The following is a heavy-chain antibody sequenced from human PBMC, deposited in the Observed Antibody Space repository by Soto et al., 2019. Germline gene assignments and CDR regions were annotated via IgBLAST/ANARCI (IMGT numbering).Heavy chain of an antibody. D-gene: IGHD5-18*01. CDR2: IDYSSTYM. Sequence: EVQLVESGGGLVQPGGSLRLSCAASGFTFSGNTMVWVRQAPGRGLEWVSSIDYSSTYMYYADSVKGRFTISRDNAKDSLYLQMNSLRAEDTALYYCARERGTSDTRWFDPWGQGTLVTVSS. V-gene: IGHV3-21*02. CDR1: GFTFSGNT. J-gene: IGHJ5*02. CDR3: ARERGTSDTRWFDP.